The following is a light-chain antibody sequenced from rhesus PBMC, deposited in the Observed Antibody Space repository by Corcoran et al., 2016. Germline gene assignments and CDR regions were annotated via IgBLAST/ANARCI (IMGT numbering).Light chain of an antibody. CDR1: QGISSW. J-gene: IGKJ1*01. CDR2: KAS. V-gene: IGKV1-21*01. CDR3: QQYNSAPPT. Sequence: DIQMTQSPSSLSASVGDRVTITCRASQGISSWLAWYQQKPGKAPKLLIYKASSLHSGVPSRFSGSGAGTDFTLTISSLQPEEVATYYCQQYNSAPPTFGQGTKVEIK.